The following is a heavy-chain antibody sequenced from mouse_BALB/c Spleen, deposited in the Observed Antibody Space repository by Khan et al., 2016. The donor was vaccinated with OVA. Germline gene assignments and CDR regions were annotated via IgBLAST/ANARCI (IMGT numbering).Heavy chain of an antibody. CDR3: TRDYYGSSYVAD. CDR1: GFTFSNFG. J-gene: IGHJ3*01. V-gene: IGHV5-17*02. CDR2: ISSGSFTI. Sequence: EVELVESGGGLVQPGGSRKLSCAASGFTFSNFGMHWVRQAPEKGLEWVAYISSGSFTINYADTVQGRFTISRDNPKNTLFLQMTSLRSEDTAMYDCTRDYYGSSYVADWGQGTLVTVSA. D-gene: IGHD1-1*01.